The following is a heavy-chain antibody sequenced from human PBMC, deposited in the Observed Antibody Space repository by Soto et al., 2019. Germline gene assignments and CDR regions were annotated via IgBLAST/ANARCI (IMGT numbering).Heavy chain of an antibody. V-gene: IGHV3-23*01. CDR3: ATKVGGSYEGYYFDY. CDR2: INGLFSGSAGST. Sequence: EVQLLESGGDLVQPGGSLRLSCAASGFNFGNYAMSWVRLAPGKGLEWVSDINGLFSGSAGSTYYAESVRGRFTISRDNYKNTLYLQMNSLRAEDTAVYYCATKVGGSYEGYYFDYWGQGTLVTVSS. J-gene: IGHJ4*02. CDR1: GFNFGNYA. D-gene: IGHD1-26*01.